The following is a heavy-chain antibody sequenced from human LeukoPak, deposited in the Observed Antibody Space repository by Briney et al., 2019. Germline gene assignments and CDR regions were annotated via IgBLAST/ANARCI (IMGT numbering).Heavy chain of an antibody. CDR2: VNRDGSRT. CDR3: ARVVDDYDSGGFSWFDY. J-gene: IGHJ4*02. Sequence: GGSLRLSCAASGFTFSSSWMNWVRQGPGKGLEWVSRVNRDGSRTTYADSVKGRFTISRDNAKKTLYLQMNSLRAEDTAVYYCARVVDDYDSGGFSWFDYWGQGTLVTVSS. CDR1: GFTFSSSW. V-gene: IGHV3-74*03. D-gene: IGHD3-22*01.